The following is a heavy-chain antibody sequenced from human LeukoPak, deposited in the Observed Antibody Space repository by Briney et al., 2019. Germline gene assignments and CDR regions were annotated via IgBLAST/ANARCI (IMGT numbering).Heavy chain of an antibody. CDR2: IYYSGST. CDR3: ARHYYCDSSGVDY. Sequence: PSETLSLTCTVSGGSISSYYWSWIRQPPGRGLEWIGYIYYSGSTNYNPSLKSRVTISVDTSKNQLSLKLSSVTAADTAVYYCARHYYCDSSGVDYWGQGTLVTVSS. CDR1: GGSISSYY. V-gene: IGHV4-59*01. J-gene: IGHJ4*02. D-gene: IGHD3-22*01.